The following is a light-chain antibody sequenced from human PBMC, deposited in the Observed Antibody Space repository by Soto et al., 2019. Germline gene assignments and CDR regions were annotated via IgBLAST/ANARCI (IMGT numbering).Light chain of an antibody. CDR1: QSVSSN. Sequence: EIVMTQSPATLSVSPGERATLSCRPSQSVSSNLAWYQQKPGQAPRLLIYGASTRATGIPARFSGSGSGTEFTLTISSLQSEDFAVYYCQQYNNWLFTFGGGTKVDIK. CDR3: QQYNNWLFT. CDR2: GAS. V-gene: IGKV3-15*01. J-gene: IGKJ4*01.